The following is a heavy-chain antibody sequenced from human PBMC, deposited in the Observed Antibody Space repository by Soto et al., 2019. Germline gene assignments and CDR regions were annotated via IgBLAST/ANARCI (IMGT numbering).Heavy chain of an antibody. V-gene: IGHV1-2*04. CDR1: GYSFTDYH. J-gene: IGHJ6*02. Sequence: EASVKVSCKASGYSFTDYHIHWVRQAPGQGLEWLGRINPKSGGTSTAQKFQGWVTMTTDTSISTASMELTRLTSDDTAIYYCARGVSTDCSNGVCSFFYNHDMDVWGQGTTVTVSS. CDR3: ARGVSTDCSNGVCSFFYNHDMDV. CDR2: INPKSGGT. D-gene: IGHD2-8*01.